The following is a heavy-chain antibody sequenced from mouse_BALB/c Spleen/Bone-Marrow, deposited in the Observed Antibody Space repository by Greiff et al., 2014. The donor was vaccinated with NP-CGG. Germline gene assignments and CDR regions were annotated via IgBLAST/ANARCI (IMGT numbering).Heavy chain of an antibody. CDR1: GFSLTGYG. V-gene: IGHV2-6-7*01. D-gene: IGHD2-2*01. Sequence: QVQLQQSGPGLVAPSQSLSITCTVSGFSLTGYGVNWVRQPPGKGLEWLGMIWGDGSTDYNSALKPRLSISKDNSKSQVFLKMNSLQTDDTARYYCARDGGYGWFAYWGQGTLVTVSA. CDR3: ARDGGYGWFAY. CDR2: IWGDGST. J-gene: IGHJ3*01.